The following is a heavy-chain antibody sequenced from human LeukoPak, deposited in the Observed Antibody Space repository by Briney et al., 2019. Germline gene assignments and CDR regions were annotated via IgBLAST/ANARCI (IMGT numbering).Heavy chain of an antibody. CDR2: MYPSGST. CDR1: GGSISSRNW. CDR3: ARDPATECSNGVCYKASWFDP. D-gene: IGHD2-8*01. Sequence: PSGTLSLTCAVSGGSISSRNWWSWVRQPPGKGLEWIGEMYPSGSTNYNPSLKSRVTISIDKSKNQFSLKLTSVTAADTAVYYSARDPATECSNGVCYKASWFDPWGQGTLVTVSS. J-gene: IGHJ5*02. V-gene: IGHV4-4*02.